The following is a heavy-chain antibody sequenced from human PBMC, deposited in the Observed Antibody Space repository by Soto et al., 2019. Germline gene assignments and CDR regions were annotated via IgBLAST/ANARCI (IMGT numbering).Heavy chain of an antibody. CDR2: IYYSGST. D-gene: IGHD6-13*01. Sequence: SETLSLTCTVSGGSISSGGYYWSWIRQHPGKGLEWIGYIYYSGSTYYNPSLKSRVTISLDTSKNQFSLKLSSVTAADTAVYYCARHSNEYRKSLDYWGQGTLVTVSS. CDR1: GGSISSGGYY. V-gene: IGHV4-31*03. CDR3: ARHSNEYRKSLDY. J-gene: IGHJ4*02.